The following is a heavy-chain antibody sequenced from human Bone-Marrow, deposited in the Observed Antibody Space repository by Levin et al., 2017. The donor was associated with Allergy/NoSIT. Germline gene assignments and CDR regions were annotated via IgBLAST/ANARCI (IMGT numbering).Heavy chain of an antibody. D-gene: IGHD1-20*01. CDR2: IAPDVSEK. Sequence: HAGGSLRLSCAASGYSFRNYWMNWVRQAPGKGLEWVANIAPDVSEKHYVDSVRGRFTISRDNTKTSLYLQMDSLRADDTGVYYCARDLYGYGYNRNDAAAGDYWGQGTLVTVSS. V-gene: IGHV3-7*01. CDR1: GYSFRNYW. J-gene: IGHJ4*02. CDR3: ARDLYGYGYNRNDAAAGDY.